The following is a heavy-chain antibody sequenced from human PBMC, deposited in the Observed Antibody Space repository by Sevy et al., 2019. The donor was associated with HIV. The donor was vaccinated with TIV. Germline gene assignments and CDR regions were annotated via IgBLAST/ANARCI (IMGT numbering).Heavy chain of an antibody. Sequence: GGSLRLSCAASGFTVSSNYMSWVRQAPGKGLEWVSVIYSGGSTYYADSVKGRFTISRDNSKNKLYLQMNSLRAEDTAVYYCARERGEVNSYYCYMDVWGKGTTVTVSS. D-gene: IGHD3-10*01. CDR3: ARERGEVNSYYCYMDV. V-gene: IGHV3-53*01. CDR2: IYSGGST. CDR1: GFTVSSNY. J-gene: IGHJ6*03.